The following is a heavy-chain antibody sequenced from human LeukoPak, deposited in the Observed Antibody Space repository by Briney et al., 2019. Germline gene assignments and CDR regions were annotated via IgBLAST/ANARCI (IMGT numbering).Heavy chain of an antibody. Sequence: GGSLRLSCVASGFSLSSYGMHWVRQAPGKGLEWVAFIRYDGRYQYYADSVEGRFPISRDNSKNTVYLEMNSLRPEDTAIYYGGRCNTAIDYWGQGTMETVSS. D-gene: IGHD2/OR15-2a*01. CDR2: IRYDGRYQ. V-gene: IGHV3-30*02. CDR1: GFSLSSYG. J-gene: IGHJ4*02. CDR3: GRCNTAIDY.